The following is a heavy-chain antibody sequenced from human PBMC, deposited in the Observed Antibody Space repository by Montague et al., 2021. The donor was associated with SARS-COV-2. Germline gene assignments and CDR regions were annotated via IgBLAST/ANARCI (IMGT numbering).Heavy chain of an antibody. D-gene: IGHD1-7*01. V-gene: IGHV3-11*06. CDR2: ISSSSTYT. CDR3: ARGGGRYNWNYEGGFDP. Sequence: SLRLSCAASGFRFSDYYMSWIRQAPGKGPEWVSDISSSSTYTSSADSVKGRFTISRDNAKNSLYLHLNSLRAEDTAVYYCARGGGRYNWNYEGGFDPWGRGTLVTVSS. J-gene: IGHJ2*01. CDR1: GFRFSDYY.